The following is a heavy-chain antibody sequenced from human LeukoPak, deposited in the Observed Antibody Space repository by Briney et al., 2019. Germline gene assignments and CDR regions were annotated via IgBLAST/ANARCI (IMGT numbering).Heavy chain of an antibody. CDR3: AREGHAILSPLHYIDV. CDR1: GFTFSSYS. J-gene: IGHJ6*03. Sequence: GGSLRLSCAASGFTFSSYSMNWVRQAPGKGLEWVSSISSSSSYIYYADSVKGRFTISRDNAKNSLYLQMNSLRAEDTAVYYCAREGHAILSPLHYIDVWDKGTTVTVSS. V-gene: IGHV3-21*01. CDR2: ISSSSSYI. D-gene: IGHD2-15*01.